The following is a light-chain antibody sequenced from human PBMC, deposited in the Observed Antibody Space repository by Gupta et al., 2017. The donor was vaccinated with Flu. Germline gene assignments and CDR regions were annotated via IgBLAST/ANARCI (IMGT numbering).Light chain of an antibody. CDR3: SSYTSGSTFYV. J-gene: IGLJ1*01. CDR1: SSDVGRSDS. CDR2: DVS. V-gene: IGLV2-14*03. Sequence: QSALPQPASVSGSLGQSITISCAGTSSDVGRSDSVSWYQQHPGKAPKLLIYDVSSRPSGISSRFSGSKSGNTASLTISGLQAEDETDYYCSSYTSGSTFYVFGTGTKVTVL.